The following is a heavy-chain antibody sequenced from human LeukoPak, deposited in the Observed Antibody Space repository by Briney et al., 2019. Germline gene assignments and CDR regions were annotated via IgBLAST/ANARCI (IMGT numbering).Heavy chain of an antibody. D-gene: IGHD4-23*01. CDR2: ISYDETNK. CDR3: AKNNDYGGSYWYFDL. V-gene: IGHV3-30*18. J-gene: IGHJ2*01. Sequence: GGSLRLSCAASGFTFSSYSMNWVRQAPGKGLEWVAVISYDETNKYYEDSVKGRFTISRDSSKNTLYLQMSSLRDEDTAVYYCAKNNDYGGSYWYFDLWGRGTLVTVSS. CDR1: GFTFSSYS.